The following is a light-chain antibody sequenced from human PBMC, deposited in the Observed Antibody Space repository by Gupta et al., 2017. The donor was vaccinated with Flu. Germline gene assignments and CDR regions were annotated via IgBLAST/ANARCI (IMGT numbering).Light chain of an antibody. CDR3: QQYETSPWT. J-gene: IGKJ1*01. CDR1: QSVTSTY. Sequence: AFTQSPGTLSLSPGERATLSCRASQSVTSTYLAWCQQKPGQAPRLLIYDASRRATGIPDRFSGSGSGPDFTLTIRRLDPEDFAVYYCQQYETSPWTFGQGTKVEIQ. V-gene: IGKV3-20*01. CDR2: DAS.